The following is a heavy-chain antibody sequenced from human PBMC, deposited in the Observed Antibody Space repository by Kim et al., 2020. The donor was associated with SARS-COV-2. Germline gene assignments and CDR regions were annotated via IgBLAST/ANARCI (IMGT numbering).Heavy chain of an antibody. CDR1: GGSISSSSYY. CDR2: IYYSGST. V-gene: IGHV4-39*01. D-gene: IGHD2-15*01. Sequence: SETLSLTCTVSGGSISSSSYYWGWIRQPPGKGLEWIGSIYYSGSTYYNPSIKSLGTISVDTTKNQFSLKLSSVTAADTAVYYCARHDRGVVVAATPFDPWGPGTLVTVSS. CDR3: ARHDRGVVVAATPFDP. J-gene: IGHJ5*02.